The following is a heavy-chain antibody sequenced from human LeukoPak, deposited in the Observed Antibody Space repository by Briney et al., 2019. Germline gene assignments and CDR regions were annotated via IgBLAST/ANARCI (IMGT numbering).Heavy chain of an antibody. CDR1: GFTFSSYW. CDR2: IKEDGSEK. CDR3: ARATEGYSYGYRVYYYYYMDV. J-gene: IGHJ6*03. V-gene: IGHV3-7*01. D-gene: IGHD5-18*01. Sequence: GGSLRLSCAASGFTFSSYWMSWVRQAPGKGLEWVANIKEDGSEKYYVDSVKGRFTISRDNAKNSLYLQMNSLRAEDTAVYYCARATEGYSYGYRVYYYYYMDVWGIGTTASVSS.